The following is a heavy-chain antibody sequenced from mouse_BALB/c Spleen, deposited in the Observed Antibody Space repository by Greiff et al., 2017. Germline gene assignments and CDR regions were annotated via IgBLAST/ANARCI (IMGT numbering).Heavy chain of an antibody. CDR3: ARDDDYEGYYYAMDY. CDR2: IWAGGST. V-gene: IGHV2-9*02. Sequence: VKLMESGPGLVAPSQSLSITCTVSGFSLTSYGVHWVRQPPGKGLEWLGVIWAGGSTNYNSALMSRLSISKDNSKSQVFLKMNSLQTDDTAMYYCARDDDYEGYYYAMDYWGQGTSVTVSS. D-gene: IGHD2-4*01. J-gene: IGHJ4*01. CDR1: GFSLTSYG.